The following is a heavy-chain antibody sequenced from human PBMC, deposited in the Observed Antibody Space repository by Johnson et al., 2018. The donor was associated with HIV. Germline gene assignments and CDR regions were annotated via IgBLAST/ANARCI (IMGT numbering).Heavy chain of an antibody. V-gene: IGHV3-30*09. CDR1: GFTFSSYT. CDR3: ARGPYYYDNFGFFGAFDI. Sequence: QVQLVESGGGVVQPGRSLRLSCAASGFTFSSYTMHWVRQAPGKGLEWVAVISFDGTNKYYVDSVKGRFAISRDNSKNTLFLQMNSLRAEDTAVYYCARGPYYYDNFGFFGAFDIWGQGTVVTVSS. J-gene: IGHJ3*02. CDR2: ISFDGTNK. D-gene: IGHD3-22*01.